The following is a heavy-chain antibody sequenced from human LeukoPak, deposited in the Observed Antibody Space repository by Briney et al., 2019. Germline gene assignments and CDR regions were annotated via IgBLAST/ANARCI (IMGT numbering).Heavy chain of an antibody. J-gene: IGHJ4*02. CDR1: GFTFNHYW. CDR2: INSDGSSA. D-gene: IGHD2-2*01. Sequence: PGGSLRLSCAASGFTFNHYWMYWVRQAPGKGLVWVSRINSDGSSASYADSVKGRFTISRDNAKNTLYLQMNSLRAEDTAVYYCARLGFCSSATCCDGDYWGQGALVTVSS. CDR3: ARLGFCSSATCCDGDY. V-gene: IGHV3-74*01.